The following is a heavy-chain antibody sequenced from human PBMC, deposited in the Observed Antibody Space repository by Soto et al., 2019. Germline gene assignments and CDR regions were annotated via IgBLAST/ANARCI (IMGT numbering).Heavy chain of an antibody. V-gene: IGHV4-31*03. D-gene: IGHD5-12*01. CDR3: ARVGTGIVATIYNFDY. CDR2: IYYSGST. J-gene: IGHJ4*02. CDR1: GGSISSGGYY. Sequence: SETLSLTCTVSGGSISSGGYYWSWIRQHPGKGLEWIGYIYYSGSTYYNPSLKSRVTISVDTSKNQFSLKLSSVTAADTAVYYCARVGTGIVATIYNFDYWGQGTLVTVSS.